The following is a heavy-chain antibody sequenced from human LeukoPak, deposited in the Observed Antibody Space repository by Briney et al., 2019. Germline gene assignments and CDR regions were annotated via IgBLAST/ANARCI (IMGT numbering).Heavy chain of an antibody. CDR2: IYYSGST. V-gene: IGHV4-59*01. J-gene: IGHJ3*01. Sequence: SETLSLTCTVSGGSISSYYWSWIRQPTGKGLEWIGYIYYSGSTNYNPSLKSRVTISVDTSKNQFSLKPSSVTAADTAVYYCARNGLGVAYCGGDCYPTDTDAFDVWGQGTRVTVAS. D-gene: IGHD2-21*02. CDR3: ARNGLGVAYCGGDCYPTDTDAFDV. CDR1: GGSISSYY.